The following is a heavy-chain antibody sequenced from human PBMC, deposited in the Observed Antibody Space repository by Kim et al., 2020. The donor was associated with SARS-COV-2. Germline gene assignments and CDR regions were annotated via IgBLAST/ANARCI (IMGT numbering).Heavy chain of an antibody. CDR3: ATPAALDAFDI. Sequence: ANYAPKCQGRVTITADKSTSTAYMELSSLRSEDTAVYYCATPAALDAFDIWGQGTMVTVSS. CDR2: A. D-gene: IGHD2-2*01. V-gene: IGHV1-69*02. J-gene: IGHJ3*02.